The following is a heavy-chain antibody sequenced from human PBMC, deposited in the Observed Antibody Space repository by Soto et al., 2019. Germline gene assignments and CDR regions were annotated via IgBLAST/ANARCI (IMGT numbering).Heavy chain of an antibody. CDR2: ISSSGSTI. J-gene: IGHJ6*02. D-gene: IGHD2-2*01. CDR3: ARDWGYCSSTSCYNYYYYYGMDV. CDR1: GFTFSDYY. V-gene: IGHV3-11*01. Sequence: QVQLVESGGGLVKPGGSLRLSCAASGFTFSDYYMSWIRQAPGKGLEWVSYISSSGSTIYYADSVKGRFTISRDNAKNSLYLQMNSLRAEDTAVYYCARDWGYCSSTSCYNYYYYYGMDVWGQGTTVTVSS.